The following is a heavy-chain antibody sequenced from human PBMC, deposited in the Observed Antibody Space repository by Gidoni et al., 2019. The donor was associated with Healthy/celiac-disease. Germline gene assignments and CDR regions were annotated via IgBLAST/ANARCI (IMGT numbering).Heavy chain of an antibody. CDR1: GFTFSRYA. J-gene: IGHJ4*02. V-gene: IGHV3-23*04. CDR3: AKAGNGMRIVGATTYDY. D-gene: IGHD1-26*01. CDR2: ISGSGGST. Sequence: EVQLVESGGGLVQPGGSLRLSCAASGFTFSRYAMSWVRQAPGKGREWVSAISGSGGSTYYADSVKGRFTISRDNSKNTLYLQMNSLRAEDTAVYYCAKAGNGMRIVGATTYDYWGQGTLVTVSS.